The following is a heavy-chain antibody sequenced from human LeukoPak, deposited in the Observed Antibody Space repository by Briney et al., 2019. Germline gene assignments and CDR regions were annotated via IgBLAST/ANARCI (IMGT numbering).Heavy chain of an antibody. V-gene: IGHV1-69*01. J-gene: IGHJ5*02. CDR3: ARGGYSFNWFDP. Sequence: SVKVSCKASGGTFSSYAISWVRQAPGQGLEWMGGIIPIFGTANYAQKFQGRVTITADGSTSTAYMELSSLRSEDTAVYYCARGGYSFNWFDPWGQGTLVTVSS. CDR2: IIPIFGTA. CDR1: GGTFSSYA. D-gene: IGHD5-18*01.